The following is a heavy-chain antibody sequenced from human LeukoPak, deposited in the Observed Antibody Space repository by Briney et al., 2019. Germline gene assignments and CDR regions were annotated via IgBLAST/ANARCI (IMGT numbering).Heavy chain of an antibody. CDR1: GYTFTDYY. V-gene: IGHV1-2*02. Sequence: ASVKVSCKASGYTFTDYYIHWVRQAPGQGLEWIGWINPNSGNTNSADNFQGRVTTTRDTSINTAYMEVSRLRSDDTAVYYCARARRDIGYDGWFDPWGQGTLVTVSS. CDR2: INPNSGNT. CDR3: ARARRDIGYDGWFDP. J-gene: IGHJ5*02. D-gene: IGHD5-12*01.